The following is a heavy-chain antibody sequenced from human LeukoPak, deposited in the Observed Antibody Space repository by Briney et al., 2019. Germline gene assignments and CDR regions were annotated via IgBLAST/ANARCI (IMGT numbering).Heavy chain of an antibody. J-gene: IGHJ4*02. CDR3: ARYRYCSGGNCFGPDY. CDR2: IYPGDSDT. CDR1: GYSFTRYY. Sequence: GESLKISCKGSGYSFTRYYIGWVRQMPGKGLEWMGIIYPGDSDTRYSPSFQGQVTISADKSISTAYLQWSSLKASDTAMYYCARYRYCSGGNCFGPDYWGQGTLVTVSS. D-gene: IGHD2-15*01. V-gene: IGHV5-51*01.